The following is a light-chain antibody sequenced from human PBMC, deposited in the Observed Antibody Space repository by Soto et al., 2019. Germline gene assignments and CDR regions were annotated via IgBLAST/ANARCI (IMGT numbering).Light chain of an antibody. CDR3: SSYTSSSTPYV. V-gene: IGLV2-14*01. Sequence: QSALTQPASVSGSPGQSITISCTGTSSDVGGYNYVSWYQQHPGKAPKLMIYEVSNRPSGVSHRSSGSKSGNTASLTISGLQAEDEADYYCSSYTSSSTPYVFGTGTKVTVL. J-gene: IGLJ1*01. CDR1: SSDVGGYNY. CDR2: EVS.